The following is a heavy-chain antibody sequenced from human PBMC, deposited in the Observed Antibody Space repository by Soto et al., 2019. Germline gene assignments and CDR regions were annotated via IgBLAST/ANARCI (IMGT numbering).Heavy chain of an antibody. D-gene: IGHD2-2*01. J-gene: IGHJ1*01. CDR2: ISGSGGST. Sequence: GGSLRLSCAASGFTFSSYAMSWVRQAPGKGLEWVSAISGSGGSTYYADSVKGRFTISRDNSKNTLYLQMNSLRAEDTAVYYCAKQHAVPAAIQFLAGGYFQHWGQGTLVTVSS. CDR1: GFTFSSYA. V-gene: IGHV3-23*01. CDR3: AKQHAVPAAIQFLAGGYFQH.